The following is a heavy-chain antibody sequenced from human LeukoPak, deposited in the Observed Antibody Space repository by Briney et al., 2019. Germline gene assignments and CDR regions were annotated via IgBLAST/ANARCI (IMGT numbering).Heavy chain of an antibody. J-gene: IGHJ4*02. CDR1: GFTFSSYW. CDR3: ATRAVAAPY. CDR2: IYSGGNT. V-gene: IGHV3-66*01. D-gene: IGHD6-19*01. Sequence: GGSLRLSCAASGFTFSSYWMHWVRQAPGKGLEWVSLIYSGGNTQYADSVKGRFIIFRDSSKNTLYLQMNSLRVEDTAVYYCATRAVAAPYWGQGTLVTVSS.